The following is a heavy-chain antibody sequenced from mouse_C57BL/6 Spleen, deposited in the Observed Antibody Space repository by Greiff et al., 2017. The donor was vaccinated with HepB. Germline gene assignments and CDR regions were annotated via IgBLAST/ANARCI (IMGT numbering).Heavy chain of an antibody. CDR1: GYTFTEYT. D-gene: IGHD1-1*01. CDR3: ARHVYGSSYVDYFDY. J-gene: IGHJ2*01. Sequence: VQVVESGAELVKPGASVKLSCKASGYTFTEYTIHWVKQRSGQGLEWIGWFYPGSGSIKYNEKFKDKATLTADKSSSTVYMELSRLTSEDSAVYFCARHVYGSSYVDYFDYWGQGTTLTVSS. V-gene: IGHV1-62-2*01. CDR2: FYPGSGSI.